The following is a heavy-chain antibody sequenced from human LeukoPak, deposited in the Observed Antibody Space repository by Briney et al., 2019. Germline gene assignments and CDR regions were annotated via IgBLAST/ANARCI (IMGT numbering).Heavy chain of an antibody. CDR1: DDSISGSTYY. D-gene: IGHD6-13*01. Sequence: PSETLSLTCTVSDDSISGSTYYWSWIRQPPGKGLEWIGYIYYSGSTNYNPSLKSRVTISVDTSKNQFSLKLSSVTAADTAVYYCARVVAGGYSVYSSSWYGSFDYWGQGTLVTVSS. V-gene: IGHV4-61*01. CDR3: ARVVAGGYSVYSSSWYGSFDY. CDR2: IYYSGST. J-gene: IGHJ4*02.